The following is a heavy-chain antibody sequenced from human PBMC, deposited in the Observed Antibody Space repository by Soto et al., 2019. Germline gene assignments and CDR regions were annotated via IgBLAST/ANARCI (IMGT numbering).Heavy chain of an antibody. J-gene: IGHJ6*02. D-gene: IGHD3-10*01. Sequence: PGGSLRLSXAASGFTFSSYAMHWVRQAPGKGLEWVAVISYDGSNKYYADSVKGRFTISRDNSKNTLYLQMNSLRAEDTAVYYCARDGKGNPGEAKDYYYYGMDVWGQGTTVTSP. CDR2: ISYDGSNK. CDR3: ARDGKGNPGEAKDYYYYGMDV. CDR1: GFTFSSYA. V-gene: IGHV3-30-3*01.